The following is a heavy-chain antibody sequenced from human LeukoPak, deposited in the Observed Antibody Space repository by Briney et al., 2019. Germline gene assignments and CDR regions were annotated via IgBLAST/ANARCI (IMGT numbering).Heavy chain of an antibody. CDR1: GFTFSSYG. Sequence: GGSLRLSCAASGFTFSSYGMHWVRQAPGKGLEWVSSISSSSSYIYYADSVKGRFTISRDNAKNSLYLQMNSLRAEDTAVYYCARVIRYGSLYYYGMDVWGQGTTVTVSS. CDR3: ARVIRYGSLYYYGMDV. D-gene: IGHD5-18*01. CDR2: ISSSSSYI. V-gene: IGHV3-21*01. J-gene: IGHJ6*02.